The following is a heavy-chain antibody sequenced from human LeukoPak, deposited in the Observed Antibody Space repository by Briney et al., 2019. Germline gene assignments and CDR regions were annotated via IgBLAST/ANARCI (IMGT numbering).Heavy chain of an antibody. V-gene: IGHV3-30*02. Sequence: GGSLRLSCAASAFTFSRYGMHWVRQAPGKGLEWVAFIRYDGSNKYYADSVKGRFTISRDNSKNTLYLQMSSLRADDTALYYCARSKIDYWGQGTLVTVSS. D-gene: IGHD4-11*01. CDR3: ARSKIDY. J-gene: IGHJ4*02. CDR2: IRYDGSNK. CDR1: AFTFSRYG.